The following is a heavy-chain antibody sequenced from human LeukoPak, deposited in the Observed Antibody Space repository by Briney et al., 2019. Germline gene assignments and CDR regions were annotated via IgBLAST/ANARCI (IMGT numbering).Heavy chain of an antibody. D-gene: IGHD1-1*01. CDR1: GLTFRSYA. J-gene: IGHJ6*02. CDR2: ISGSGGST. V-gene: IGHV3-23*01. CDR3: AKDHDWNPYYYYGMDV. Sequence: GGSLRLSCAASGLTFRSYAMSWVRQAPGKGLEWVSAISGSGGSTYYADSVKGRFTISRDNSKNTLYLQMNSLRAEDTAVYYCAKDHDWNPYYYYGMDVWGQGTTVTVSS.